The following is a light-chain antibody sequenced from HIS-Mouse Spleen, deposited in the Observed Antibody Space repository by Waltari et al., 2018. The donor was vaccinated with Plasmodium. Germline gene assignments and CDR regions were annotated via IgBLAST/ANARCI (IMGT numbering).Light chain of an antibody. CDR3: QQYNNWSFT. V-gene: IGKV3-15*01. Sequence: EIVMTQSPATLSVSPGERATLSCRASQGVSSNLAWYQQKPGQAPRLRSYGASTRATGIPARFSGSGSGTEFTLTISSLQSEDFAVYYCQQYNNWSFTFGPGTKVDIK. CDR1: QGVSSN. CDR2: GAS. J-gene: IGKJ3*01.